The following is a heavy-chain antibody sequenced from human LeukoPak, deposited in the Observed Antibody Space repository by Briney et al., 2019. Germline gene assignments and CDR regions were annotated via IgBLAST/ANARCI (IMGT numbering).Heavy chain of an antibody. CDR3: AASTVQNYYSYYGMDV. CDR2: INPNSGGT. J-gene: IGHJ6*02. Sequence: ASVKVSCKASGDTFTDYYIYWVRQAPGQGLEWMGWINPNSGGTNYAQKFQGRVTMTWDTSILTAYMELSSLTSDDTAVYYCAASTVQNYYSYYGMDVWGQGTTVTVSS. D-gene: IGHD4-17*01. V-gene: IGHV1-2*02. CDR1: GDTFTDYY.